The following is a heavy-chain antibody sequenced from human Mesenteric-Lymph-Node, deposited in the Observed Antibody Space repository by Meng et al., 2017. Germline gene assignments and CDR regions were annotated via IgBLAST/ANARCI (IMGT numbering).Heavy chain of an antibody. CDR3: ARELDAVGVTAYDL. Sequence: VHLQGPGPGVVKPSGTLSLICAVSGGSMISNDWWSWVRQPPGKGLEWIGEVYHNGNANYNPSLKSRVTISVDKSKNQFSLKLSFVAAADTAIYYCARELDAVGVTAYDLWGQGTLVTVSS. CDR1: GGSMISNDW. J-gene: IGHJ4*02. V-gene: IGHV4-4*02. CDR2: VYHNGNA. D-gene: IGHD2-21*02.